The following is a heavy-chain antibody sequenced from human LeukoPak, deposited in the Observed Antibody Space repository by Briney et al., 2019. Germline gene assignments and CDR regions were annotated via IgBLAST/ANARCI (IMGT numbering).Heavy chain of an antibody. CDR2: ISGSGFST. CDR1: GFTLSSYA. J-gene: IGHJ4*02. Sequence: RGSLRLSCVASGFTLSSYAMSWVRQGPGKGPEWVSAISGSGFSTYYADSVKGRFTISRDNSKNTLYLQMNSLRVEDTAVYYCAKGLVAGIRPFDYWGQGTLVTVSS. D-gene: IGHD6-19*01. CDR3: AKGLVAGIRPFDY. V-gene: IGHV3-23*01.